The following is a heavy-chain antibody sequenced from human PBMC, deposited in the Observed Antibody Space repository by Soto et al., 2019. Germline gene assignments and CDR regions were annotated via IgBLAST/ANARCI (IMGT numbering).Heavy chain of an antibody. Sequence: ASVKVSGKASGYTFTSYYMHWVRQAPGQGLEWMGIINPSGGSTSYAQKFQGRVTMTRDTSTSTVYMELSSLRSEDTAVYYCARDLVITFGGVIGHPPHYFDYWGQGTLVPVSS. J-gene: IGHJ4*02. CDR1: GYTFTSYY. CDR3: ARDLVITFGGVIGHPPHYFDY. V-gene: IGHV1-46*01. CDR2: INPSGGST. D-gene: IGHD3-16*02.